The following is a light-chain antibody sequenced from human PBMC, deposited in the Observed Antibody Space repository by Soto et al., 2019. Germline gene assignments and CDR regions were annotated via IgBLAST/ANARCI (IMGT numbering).Light chain of an antibody. Sequence: DIQMHQSPSTLSASVGDRVTITCRASQSISSWLAWYQQKPGKAPNLLIYDASSLESGVPSRFSGSGSGTEFTLTIRSLQPDDFATYYCQQYNSFGGGTKVEIK. V-gene: IGKV1-5*01. CDR3: QQYNS. CDR2: DAS. J-gene: IGKJ4*01. CDR1: QSISSW.